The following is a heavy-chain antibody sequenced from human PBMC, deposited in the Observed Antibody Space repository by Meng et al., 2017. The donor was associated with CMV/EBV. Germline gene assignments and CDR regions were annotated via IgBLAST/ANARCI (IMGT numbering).Heavy chain of an antibody. CDR1: GYTFTGYY. CDR3: ARDLHDCSSTSCYRYYYYYYGMDV. CDR2: INPNSGGT. V-gene: IGHV1-2*02. Sequence: ASVKVSCKASGYTFTGYYMHWVRQALGQGLEWMGWINPNSGGTNYAQKFQGRVTMTRDTSISTAYMELSRLRSDDTAVYYCARDLHDCSSTSCYRYYYYYYGMDVWGQGTTVTVSS. D-gene: IGHD2-2*01. J-gene: IGHJ6*02.